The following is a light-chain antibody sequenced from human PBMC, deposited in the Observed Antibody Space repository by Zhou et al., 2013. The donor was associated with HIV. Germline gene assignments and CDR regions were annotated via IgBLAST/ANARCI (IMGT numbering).Light chain of an antibody. CDR1: QGISNS. CDR3: QQSYSTPRT. V-gene: IGKV1-NL1*01. Sequence: DIQMTQSPSSLSASVGDRVTITCRASQGISNSLAWYQQKPGKAPKLLLYAASRLESGVPSRFSGSGSGTDFTLTITTLQPEDFATYYCQQSYSTPRTFGQRTRVEMK. CDR2: AAS. J-gene: IGKJ1*01.